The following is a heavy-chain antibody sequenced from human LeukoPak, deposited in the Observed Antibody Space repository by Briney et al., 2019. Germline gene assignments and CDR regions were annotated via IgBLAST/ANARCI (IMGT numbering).Heavy chain of an antibody. CDR1: GGSISSSSYY. V-gene: IGHV4-39*01. J-gene: IGHJ3*02. CDR3: ASGGAYYYDSSGYPDAFDI. CDR2: IYYSGST. D-gene: IGHD3-22*01. Sequence: PSETLSLTCTVSGGSISSSSYYWGWIRQPPGKGLEWIGSIYYSGSTYYNPSLKSRVTISVDTSKNQFSLKLSSVTAADTAVYYCASGGAYYYDSSGYPDAFDIWGQGTMVTVSS.